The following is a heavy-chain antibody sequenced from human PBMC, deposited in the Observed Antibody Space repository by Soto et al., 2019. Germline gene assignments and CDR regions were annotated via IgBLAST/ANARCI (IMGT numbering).Heavy chain of an antibody. Sequence: PGGSLRLSCAASGFTFSSYWMSWVRQAPGKGLEWVANIKQDGSEKYYVDSVKGRFTISRDNAKNSLYLQMNSLRAEDTAVYYCARDRGPSDTAMVRGYFDYWGQGTLVTVSS. V-gene: IGHV3-7*04. D-gene: IGHD5-18*01. CDR1: GFTFSSYW. J-gene: IGHJ4*02. CDR2: IKQDGSEK. CDR3: ARDRGPSDTAMVRGYFDY.